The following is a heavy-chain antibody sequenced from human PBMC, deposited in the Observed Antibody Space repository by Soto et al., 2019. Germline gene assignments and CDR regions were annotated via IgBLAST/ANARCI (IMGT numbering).Heavy chain of an antibody. V-gene: IGHV1-69*01. J-gene: IGHJ4*02. D-gene: IGHD6-19*01. CDR3: ARGGGAVAGTLRLFDY. CDR1: GGTFSSYA. CDR2: IIPIFGTA. Sequence: QVQLVQSGAEVKKPGSSVKVSCKASGGTFSSYAISWVRQAPGQGLEWMGGIIPIFGTANYAKKFQGRVTITADESTSKAYMELSSLRSEETAGYYCARGGGAVAGTLRLFDYWGQGTLVTVSS.